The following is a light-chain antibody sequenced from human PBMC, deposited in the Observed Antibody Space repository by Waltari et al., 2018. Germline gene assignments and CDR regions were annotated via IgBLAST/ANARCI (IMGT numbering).Light chain of an antibody. CDR3: SSYISSDTLEL. CDR1: SSDVGGYNY. CDR2: DVS. V-gene: IGLV2-14*03. Sequence: HSALTQPASVSGSPGQSITISCTGTSSDVGGYNYVSWYQQHPGKAPKLMIFDVSYRPSGISNRLSGSKSGNTASLTISGLQAEDEADYYCSSYISSDTLELFGGGTSLTVL. J-gene: IGLJ2*01.